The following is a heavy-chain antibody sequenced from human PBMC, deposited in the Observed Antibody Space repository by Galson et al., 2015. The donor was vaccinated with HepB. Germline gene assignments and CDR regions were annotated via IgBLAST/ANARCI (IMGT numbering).Heavy chain of an antibody. V-gene: IGHV1-24*01. J-gene: IGHJ3*02. D-gene: IGHD3-22*01. Sequence: SVKVSCKVSGYTLTELSMHWVRQAPGKGLEWMGGFDPEDGETIYAQKFQGRVTMTEDTSTDTAYMELSSLRSEDTAVYYCATSSITMIVVVTEDAFDIWGQGTMVTVSS. CDR2: FDPEDGET. CDR3: ATSSITMIVVVTEDAFDI. CDR1: GYTLTELS.